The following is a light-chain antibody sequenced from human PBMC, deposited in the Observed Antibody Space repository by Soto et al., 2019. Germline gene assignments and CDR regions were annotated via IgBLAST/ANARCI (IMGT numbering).Light chain of an antibody. J-gene: IGKJ2*01. CDR3: QQTHSLPPT. CDR1: QDIATY. CDR2: DAS. Sequence: DIQMTQSPSSLSASVGNRVTITCQASQDIATYLNWYQQKPGKAPNLLIYDASNLETGVPSRFSGGGSGTHFTFTISNLQPEDIATYYCQQTHSLPPTFGQGTKVDIK. V-gene: IGKV1-33*01.